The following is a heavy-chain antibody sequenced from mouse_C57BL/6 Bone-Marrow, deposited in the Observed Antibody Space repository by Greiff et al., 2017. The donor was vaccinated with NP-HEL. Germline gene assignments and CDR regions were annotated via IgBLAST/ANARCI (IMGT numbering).Heavy chain of an antibody. V-gene: IGHV5-6*01. J-gene: IGHJ3*01. CDR2: ISSGGSYT. Sequence: EVKLMESGGDLVKPGGSLKLSCAASGFTFSSYGMSWVRQTPDKRLAWVATISSGGSYTYYPDSVKGRFTISRDNAKNTLYLQMSSLKSEDTAMYYCARQGYYYGTPFAYWGQGTLVTVSA. D-gene: IGHD1-1*01. CDR3: ARQGYYYGTPFAY. CDR1: GFTFSSYG.